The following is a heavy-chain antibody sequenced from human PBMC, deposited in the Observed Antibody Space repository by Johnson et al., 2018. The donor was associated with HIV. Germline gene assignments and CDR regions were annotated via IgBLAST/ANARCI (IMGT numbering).Heavy chain of an antibody. J-gene: IGHJ3*02. Sequence: VQLVESGGGLVQPGGSLRLSCTASGFTLSLFAMHWVRQAPGKGLEYVSGINSDGGTTEYVNSVKGRFTISRDNSKNTLYLQMGSLRIEDGAVYYCARTKWNDDAGVAIDIWGQGTTVTVSS. D-gene: IGHD1-1*01. CDR1: GFTLSLFA. CDR2: INSDGGTT. V-gene: IGHV3-64*01. CDR3: ARTKWNDDAGVAIDI.